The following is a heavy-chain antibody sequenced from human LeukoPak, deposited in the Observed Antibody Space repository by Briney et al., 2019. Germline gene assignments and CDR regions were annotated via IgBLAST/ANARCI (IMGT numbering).Heavy chain of an antibody. CDR1: GGSISDSGYY. CDR2: IHYSGST. J-gene: IGHJ2*01. V-gene: IGHV4-39*02. Sequence: PAETVPLICTVSGGSISDSGYYWGGIRQPPGTGLEWLGSIHYSGSTYYNPSLKSRVTISVDTSKNQVSLRLSSVTAADTAVYYCATEGIVGATGAFDLWG. CDR3: ATEGIVGATGAFDL. D-gene: IGHD1-26*01.